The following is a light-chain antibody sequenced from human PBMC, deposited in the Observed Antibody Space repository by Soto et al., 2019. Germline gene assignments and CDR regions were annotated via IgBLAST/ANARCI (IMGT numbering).Light chain of an antibody. J-gene: IGKJ2*01. V-gene: IGKV1-17*01. CDR2: AAS. CDR1: QGIGND. Sequence: DILMTQSPSSLSASVGDRVTITCRASQGIGNDLGWFQQKPGKAPKRLIYAASSLQSGVPSRFSGSRSGTEFTLTISSLQPEDFGTYYCLQHNSFPFTFGQGTKLDIK. CDR3: LQHNSFPFT.